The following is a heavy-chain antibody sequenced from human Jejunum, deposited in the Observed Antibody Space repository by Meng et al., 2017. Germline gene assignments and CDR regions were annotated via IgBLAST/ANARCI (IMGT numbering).Heavy chain of an antibody. CDR2: MTPSTP. V-gene: IGHV3-23*01. Sequence: GGSLRLSCAASGFNFASYSLSWVRQAPGKGLEWVASMTPSTPYYAQSVKGRFTVSRDSSKNILYLQMNSLRAEDTAIYYCAKDRKPDGLWPIDYWGQGTLVTVSS. CDR3: AKDRKPDGLWPIDY. CDR1: GFNFASYS. D-gene: IGHD4-17*01. J-gene: IGHJ4*02.